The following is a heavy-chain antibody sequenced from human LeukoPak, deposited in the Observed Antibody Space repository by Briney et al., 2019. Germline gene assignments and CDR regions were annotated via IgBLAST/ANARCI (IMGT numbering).Heavy chain of an antibody. CDR1: GFTFSNSW. CDR3: TTDRGGQAH. D-gene: IGHD4-23*01. CDR2: IKKKTDGGTT. V-gene: IGHV3-15*01. J-gene: IGHJ4*02. Sequence: PGGSLRLSCAASGFTFSNSWMSWVRQAPGKGLEWVGRIKKKTDGGTTDHDAPLKARFTISRNDSKNTLYPQMNSLKTEDTAVYYCTTDRGGQAHWGQGTLVTVSS.